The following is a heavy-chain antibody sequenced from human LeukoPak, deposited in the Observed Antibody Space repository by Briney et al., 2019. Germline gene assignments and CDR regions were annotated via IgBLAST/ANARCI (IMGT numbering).Heavy chain of an antibody. J-gene: IGHJ4*02. Sequence: SVKVSCKASGGTFSSYAISWVRQAPGQGLEWMGGIIPIFGTANYAQKFQGRVTITADESTSTAYMEPSSLRSEDTAVYYCARDPPDDSSGYYSAVWGQGTLVTVSS. D-gene: IGHD3-22*01. CDR3: ARDPPDDSSGYYSAV. CDR1: GGTFSSYA. CDR2: IIPIFGTA. V-gene: IGHV1-69*13.